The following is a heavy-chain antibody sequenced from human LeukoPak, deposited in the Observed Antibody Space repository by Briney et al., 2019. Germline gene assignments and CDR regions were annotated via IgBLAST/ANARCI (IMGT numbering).Heavy chain of an antibody. CDR3: AKGVRSGPYYKCFDP. J-gene: IGHJ5*02. V-gene: IGHV3-43*02. CDR2: ISGDGDNT. Sequence: GGSLRLSCVASGFTLDDYALHWVRQAPGKGLEWISLISGDGDNTYYADSVKGRFTISSDNSKNSLYLQMSSLRAEDTALYYCAKGVRSGPYYKCFDPWGQGTLVTVSS. D-gene: IGHD1-26*01. CDR1: GFTLDDYA.